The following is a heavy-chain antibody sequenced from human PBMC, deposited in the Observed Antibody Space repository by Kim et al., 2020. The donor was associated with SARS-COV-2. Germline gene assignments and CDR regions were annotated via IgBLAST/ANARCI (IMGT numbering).Heavy chain of an antibody. Sequence: GGSLRLSCAASGFTFSSYSMNWVRQAPGKGLEWVSYISSSSSTIYYADSVKGRFTISRDNAKNSLYLQMNSLRDEDTAVYYCARRGGLWFGEDYGMDVWGQGTTVTVSS. CDR1: GFTFSSYS. D-gene: IGHD3-10*01. CDR3: ARRGGLWFGEDYGMDV. CDR2: ISSSSSTI. V-gene: IGHV3-48*02. J-gene: IGHJ6*02.